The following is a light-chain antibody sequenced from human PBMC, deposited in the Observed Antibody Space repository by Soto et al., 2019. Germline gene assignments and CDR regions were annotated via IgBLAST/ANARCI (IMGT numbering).Light chain of an antibody. CDR1: QSVGNNY. J-gene: IGKJ2*01. V-gene: IGKV3D-20*02. Sequence: EMMLTQSPGTLSLTPGERATLSCRAIQSVGNNYLDWYQQKRGQAPRFLIYGASNRATGIPDRFSGSGSGTDFTLTISRLEPEDFAIYYCQQRISWPPYTFGQGTKVDI. CDR2: GAS. CDR3: QQRISWPPYT.